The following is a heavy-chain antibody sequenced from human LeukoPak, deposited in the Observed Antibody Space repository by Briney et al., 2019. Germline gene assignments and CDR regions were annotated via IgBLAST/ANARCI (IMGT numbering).Heavy chain of an antibody. J-gene: IGHJ4*02. CDR2: VSGSGGST. D-gene: IGHD5-18*01. V-gene: IGHV3-23*01. CDR3: AKFGIQLWHFDY. CDR1: GFTFSSYA. Sequence: GGSLRLSCAASGFTFSSYAMSWVRQAPGKGLEWVSAVSGSGGSTYYADSVKGRFTISRDNSKNTLYLQMNSLRAEDTAVYYCAKFGIQLWHFDYWGQGTLVTVSS.